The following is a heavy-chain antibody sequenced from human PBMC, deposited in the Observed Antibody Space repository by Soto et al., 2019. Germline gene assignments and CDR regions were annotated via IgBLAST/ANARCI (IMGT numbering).Heavy chain of an antibody. Sequence: ESLTISCQASGYTFIYFWVAWVRQVPGKGLEWMGVIYPGASDIRYSPSFEGHVTISADKSTNTAYLQWRSLEAADTAIYYCARQGTSRGSDYAAFDFWGPGTLVTVSS. V-gene: IGHV5-51*01. D-gene: IGHD3-10*01. CDR1: GYTFIYFW. CDR3: ARQGTSRGSDYAAFDF. J-gene: IGHJ4*02. CDR2: IYPGASDI.